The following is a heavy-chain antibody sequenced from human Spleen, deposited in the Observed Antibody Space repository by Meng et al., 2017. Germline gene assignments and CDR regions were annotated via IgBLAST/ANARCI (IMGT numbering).Heavy chain of an antibody. CDR1: GYTLTSYA. Sequence: GKAGSGLGKPGASVKVSCKASGYTLTSYAINWLRQAPGQGLEWMGWINTKTGNPTYAQGFTGRLVFSLDTSVSTAYLQISGLKADDTAVYYCTRDGYSDCSRTSCFDYWGQGTLVTVSS. CDR3: TRDGYSDCSRTSCFDY. CDR2: INTKTGNP. V-gene: IGHV7-4-1*02. J-gene: IGHJ4*02. D-gene: IGHD2-2*01.